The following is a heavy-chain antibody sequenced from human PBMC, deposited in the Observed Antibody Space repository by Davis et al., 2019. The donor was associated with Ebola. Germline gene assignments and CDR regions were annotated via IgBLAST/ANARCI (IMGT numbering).Heavy chain of an antibody. J-gene: IGHJ6*02. CDR1: GGSFSGHY. V-gene: IGHV4-59*11. Sequence: PSETLSLTCAVYGGSFSGHYWSWIRQPPGKGLEWIGYIYYSGSTNYNPSLKSRVTISVDTSKNQFSLKLSSVTAADTAVYYCAREKLADSHYGMDVWGQGTTVTVSS. CDR3: AREKLADSHYGMDV. D-gene: IGHD3-10*01. CDR2: IYYSGST.